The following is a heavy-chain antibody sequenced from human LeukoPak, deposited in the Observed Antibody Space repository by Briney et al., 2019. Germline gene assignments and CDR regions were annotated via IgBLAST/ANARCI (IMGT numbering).Heavy chain of an antibody. V-gene: IGHV4-34*01. CDR2: INHSGII. J-gene: IGHJ4*02. Sequence: SETLSLTCAVYGESFSGYFWTWIRQPPGKGLEWIGEINHSGIINYNPFLKSRVTISVDTSKNQCSLKVTSLTAADTAVYYCARAPGTVAIDYWGQGTLVTVSS. CDR1: GESFSGYF. CDR3: ARAPGTVAIDY. D-gene: IGHD5-12*01.